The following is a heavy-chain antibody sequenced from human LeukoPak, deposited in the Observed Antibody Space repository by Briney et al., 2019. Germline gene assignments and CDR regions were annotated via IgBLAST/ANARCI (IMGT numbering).Heavy chain of an antibody. CDR3: ARDPGGAARGLDY. CDR2: INPSGGST. CDR1: GYTFTSYY. J-gene: IGHJ4*02. D-gene: IGHD3-16*01. Sequence: GASVKVSCKASGYTFTSYYMHWVRQAPGPGLEWMGIINPSGGSTSYAQKFQGGVTMTRDTSTSTVNMELSSLRSEDTAVYYCARDPGGAARGLDYWGQGTLVTVSS. V-gene: IGHV1-46*01.